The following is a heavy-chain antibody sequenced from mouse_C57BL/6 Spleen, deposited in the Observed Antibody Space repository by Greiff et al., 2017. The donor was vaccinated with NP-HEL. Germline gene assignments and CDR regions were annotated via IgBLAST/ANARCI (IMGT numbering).Heavy chain of an antibody. CDR2: IHPNSGST. J-gene: IGHJ2*01. Sequence: QVQLQQPGAELVKPGASVKLSCKASGYTFTSYWMHWVKQRPGQGLEWIGMIHPNSGSTNYNEKFKSKATLTVDKSSSTAYMQLSSLTSEDSAAYYCASGGDPPDYWGQGTTLTVSS. CDR1: GYTFTSYW. V-gene: IGHV1-64*01. CDR3: ASGGDPPDY.